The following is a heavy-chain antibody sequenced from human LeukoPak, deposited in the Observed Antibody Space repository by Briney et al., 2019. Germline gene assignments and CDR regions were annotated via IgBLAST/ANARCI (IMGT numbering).Heavy chain of an antibody. CDR2: ISAYNGNT. CDR1: GYTFTSYG. V-gene: IGHV1-18*01. Sequence: ASVKVSCKASGYTFTSYGISWVRQAPGQGFEWMGWISAYNGNTNYAQKLQGRVTMTTDTSTSTAYMELRSLRSDDTAVYYCARDPGGSSGYYPDAFDIWGQGTMVTVSS. D-gene: IGHD3-22*01. J-gene: IGHJ3*02. CDR3: ARDPGGSSGYYPDAFDI.